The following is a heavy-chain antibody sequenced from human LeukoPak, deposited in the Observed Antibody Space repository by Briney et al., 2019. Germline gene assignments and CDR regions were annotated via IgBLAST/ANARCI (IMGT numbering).Heavy chain of an antibody. CDR3: AKGYGSGSWYYFDY. Sequence: GGSLSLSCAASGFTVSSNYMSWVRQAPGKGLEWVSGINWNGGSTGYADSVKGRFTISRDNAKNSLYLQMNSLRAEDTAVYYCAKGYGSGSWYYFDYWGQGTLVTVSS. CDR1: GFTVSSNY. D-gene: IGHD3-10*01. J-gene: IGHJ4*02. CDR2: INWNGGST. V-gene: IGHV3-20*04.